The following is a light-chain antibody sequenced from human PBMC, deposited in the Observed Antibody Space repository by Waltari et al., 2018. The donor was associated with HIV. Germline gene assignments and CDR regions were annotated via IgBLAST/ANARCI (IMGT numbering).Light chain of an antibody. CDR2: EAS. J-gene: IGKJ4*01. CDR3: QQRSNWPPGLT. Sequence: EIVLTQSPATLSLSPGERATLSCRASQSVSSYLAWYHQKPGQAPRLLIYEASNRATGIPARFSGCGSGTDFTLTISSLEPEDFAVYYCQQRSNWPPGLTFGGGTKVEIK. V-gene: IGKV3-11*01. CDR1: QSVSSY.